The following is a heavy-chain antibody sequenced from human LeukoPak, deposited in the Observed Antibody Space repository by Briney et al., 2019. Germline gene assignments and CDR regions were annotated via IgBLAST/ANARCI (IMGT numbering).Heavy chain of an antibody. CDR2: IWYDGSNK. CDR3: AKGSGRRYFDWYSAY. J-gene: IGHJ4*02. Sequence: PGGSLRLSCAASGFTFSSYGMHWVRQAPGKGREWGAVIWYDGSNKYYADSVKGRFTISRDNSKNTLYLQMNSLRAEDTAAYYCAKGSGRRYFDWYSAYWGQGTLVTVSS. D-gene: IGHD3-9*01. V-gene: IGHV3-33*06. CDR1: GFTFSSYG.